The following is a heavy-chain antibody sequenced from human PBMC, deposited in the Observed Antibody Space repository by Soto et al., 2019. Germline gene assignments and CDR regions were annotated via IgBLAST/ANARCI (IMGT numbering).Heavy chain of an antibody. J-gene: IGHJ4*02. CDR1: GFTLSSYV. CDR2: ISNSGGTT. D-gene: IGHD3-16*01. Sequence: EVQLLESGGGLGQPGGSLRLSCAASGFTLSSYVMNWVRQAPGKGLEWVSGISNSGGTTYYADSVKSRFAISRDNSKNTLYLQANSMRAEDTAVYYCAKAADASNWGQGTLVPVS. V-gene: IGHV3-23*01. CDR3: AKAADASN.